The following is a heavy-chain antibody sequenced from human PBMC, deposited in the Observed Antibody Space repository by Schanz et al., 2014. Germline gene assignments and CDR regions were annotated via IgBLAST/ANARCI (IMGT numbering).Heavy chain of an antibody. V-gene: IGHV3-43D*03. CDR2: ISRDGGTT. D-gene: IGHD3-10*01. J-gene: IGHJ4*02. Sequence: EVQLVESGGVVVQPGGSLSLSCVASGLTFDDYAMHWVRQVPGKGLEWVSLISRDGGTTYYADSVKGRFTISRDNSKNSLYLQMNSLRAEDTALYYCAKDKYYGSGTYNFFDYWGQGTLVTVSS. CDR1: GLTFDDYA. CDR3: AKDKYYGSGTYNFFDY.